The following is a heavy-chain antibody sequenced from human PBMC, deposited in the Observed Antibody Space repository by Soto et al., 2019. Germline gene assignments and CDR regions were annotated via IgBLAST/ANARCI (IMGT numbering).Heavy chain of an antibody. CDR1: GFTFSSYS. J-gene: IGHJ4*02. Sequence: PGGSLRLSCAASGFTFSSYSMNWVRQAPGKGLEWVSSISSSSYIYYADSVKGRFTISRDNAKNSLYLQMNSLRAEDTAVYYCAKEARYSYGFIDYWGQGTLVTVSS. V-gene: IGHV3-21*01. CDR2: ISSSSYI. D-gene: IGHD5-18*01. CDR3: AKEARYSYGFIDY.